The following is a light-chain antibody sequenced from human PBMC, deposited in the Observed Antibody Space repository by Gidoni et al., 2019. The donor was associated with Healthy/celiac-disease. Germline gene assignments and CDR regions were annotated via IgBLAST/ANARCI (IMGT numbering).Light chain of an antibody. V-gene: IGKV1-33*01. Sequence: DIQMTQSPSSLSASVGDRVTITCQASQDISNYLNWYQQKPGKAPKLLIYDASNLETGVPSRCSGSGSGTDFTFTISSLQPEDIATYYCQQYDNLPPTLTFGGGTKVEIK. J-gene: IGKJ4*01. CDR2: DAS. CDR1: QDISNY. CDR3: QQYDNLPPTLT.